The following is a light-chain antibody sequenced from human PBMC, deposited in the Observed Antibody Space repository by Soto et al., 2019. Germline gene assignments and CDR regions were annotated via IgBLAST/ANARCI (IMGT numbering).Light chain of an antibody. CDR3: QQYGSSPIT. Sequence: EIVLTQSPATLSLSPGARAPLSCRASQSVSSYLAWYQQKPGQAPRLLIYDASNRATGIPARFSGSGSGTEFTLTISSLQSEDFAVYYCQQYGSSPITFGQGTRLEI. J-gene: IGKJ5*01. CDR1: QSVSSY. V-gene: IGKV3-11*01. CDR2: DAS.